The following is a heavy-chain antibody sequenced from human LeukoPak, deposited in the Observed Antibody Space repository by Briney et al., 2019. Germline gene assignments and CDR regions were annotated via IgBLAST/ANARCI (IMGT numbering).Heavy chain of an antibody. J-gene: IGHJ4*02. CDR2: VDPEDGET. Sequence: ASVKISCKVSGYTFTDYYMHWVQQAPGKGLEWMGLVDPEDGETIYAEKFQGRVTITADTSTDTAYMELSSLRSEDTAVYYCARTIITMVRGVSKGIGFDYWGQGTLVTVSS. V-gene: IGHV1-69-2*01. D-gene: IGHD3-10*01. CDR1: GYTFTDYY. CDR3: ARTIITMVRGVSKGIGFDY.